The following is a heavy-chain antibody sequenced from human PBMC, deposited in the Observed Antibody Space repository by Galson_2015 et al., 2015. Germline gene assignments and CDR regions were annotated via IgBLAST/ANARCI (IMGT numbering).Heavy chain of an antibody. D-gene: IGHD7-27*01. Sequence: SLRLSCAASGFPFSSYTMNWVRQAPGKGLQWVSSISGRSTFIFYSDSVKGRFTISRDNAKNSLSLQMNSLRGDDTAVYYRTRHLGIGSGSPEFWGQGTLVAVSS. CDR1: GFPFSSYT. V-gene: IGHV3-21*01. J-gene: IGHJ4*02. CDR3: TRHLGIGSGSPEF. CDR2: ISGRSTFI.